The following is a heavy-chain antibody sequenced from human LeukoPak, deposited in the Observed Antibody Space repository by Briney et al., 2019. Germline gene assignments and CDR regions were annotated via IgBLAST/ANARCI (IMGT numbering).Heavy chain of an antibody. CDR1: GGSISSSSYY. CDR2: IYYSGST. Sequence: PSETLSLTCTVSGGSISSSSYYWGWIRQPPGKGLEWIGSIYYSGSTNYNPSLKSRVTISVDTSKNQFSLKLSSVTAADTAVYYCARASIYYDFWSDDAFDIWGQGTMVTVSS. D-gene: IGHD3-3*01. V-gene: IGHV4-39*07. J-gene: IGHJ3*02. CDR3: ARASIYYDFWSDDAFDI.